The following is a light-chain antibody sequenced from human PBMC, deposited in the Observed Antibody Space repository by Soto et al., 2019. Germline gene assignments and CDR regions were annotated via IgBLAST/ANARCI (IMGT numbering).Light chain of an antibody. CDR2: GAS. Sequence: IVMTQSPATLSVSPGERATLSCSASQSVNSNLAWYQQKPGQAPRLLISGASTRATGVPARFSGSGSGTEFTLTISSLQSEDVAFYYCQQYNIWPKTFGQGTKVEIK. CDR1: QSVNSN. CDR3: QQYNIWPKT. J-gene: IGKJ1*01. V-gene: IGKV3-15*01.